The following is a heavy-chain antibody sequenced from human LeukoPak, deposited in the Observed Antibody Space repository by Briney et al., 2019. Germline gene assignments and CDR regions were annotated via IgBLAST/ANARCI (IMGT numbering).Heavy chain of an antibody. CDR2: ISSSGSAI. Sequence: GGSLRLSCAASGFTLSSYEMNWVRQAPGKGLEWVSFISSSGSAIHYADSVRGRFTISRDNAKNSLYLQMSRLRAEDTAVYYCAREKLSFFDSSGYFDYWGQGTLVTVSS. CDR3: AREKLSFFDSSGYFDY. V-gene: IGHV3-48*03. D-gene: IGHD3-22*01. CDR1: GFTLSSYE. J-gene: IGHJ4*02.